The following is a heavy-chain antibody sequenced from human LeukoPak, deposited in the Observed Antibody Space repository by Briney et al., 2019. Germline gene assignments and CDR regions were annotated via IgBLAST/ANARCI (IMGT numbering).Heavy chain of an antibody. D-gene: IGHD1-7*01. V-gene: IGHV4-38-2*02. CDR1: GYSISSGYY. CDR3: ARDIPDVGWNYGLDY. CDR2: IYHSGST. J-gene: IGHJ4*02. Sequence: PSETRSLTCTVSGYSISSGYYWGWIRQPPGKGLEWIGSIYHSGSTYYNPSLKSRVTISVDTSKNQFSLKLSSVTAADTAVYYCARDIPDVGWNYGLDYWGQGTLVTVSS.